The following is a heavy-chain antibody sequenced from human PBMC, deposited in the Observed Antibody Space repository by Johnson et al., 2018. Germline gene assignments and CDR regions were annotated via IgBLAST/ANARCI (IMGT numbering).Heavy chain of an antibody. J-gene: IGHJ6*03. CDR1: GFTFSSYG. D-gene: IGHD3-10*01. V-gene: IGHV3-23*04. Sequence: QLVESGGGVVQPGRSLRLSCAASGFTFSSYGMHWVRQAPGKGLEWVSAISGSGGSTYYADSVKGRFTISRDNSKNTLYLQMNSLRAEDTAVYYCAKSGFYGSRSPYDYYAYMDVGGKGNTVTVSS. CDR2: ISGSGGST. CDR3: AKSGFYGSRSPYDYYAYMDV.